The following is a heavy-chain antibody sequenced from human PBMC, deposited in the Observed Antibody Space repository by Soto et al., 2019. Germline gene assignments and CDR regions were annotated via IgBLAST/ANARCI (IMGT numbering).Heavy chain of an antibody. CDR3: AHAAAGHYYYYNGLDV. CDR1: GYTFTSYY. Sequence: QVRVVQSGAEVKKPGASVKVSCKASGYTFTSYYMHWVRQAPGQGLEWMGIINPSGGTTSYAQKFQGRVTMTRDTATSTVYMELSSLRSEDTAVYYCAHAAAGHYYYYNGLDVWGQGTTVTVSP. CDR2: INPSGGTT. J-gene: IGHJ6*01. D-gene: IGHD6-13*01. V-gene: IGHV1-46*03.